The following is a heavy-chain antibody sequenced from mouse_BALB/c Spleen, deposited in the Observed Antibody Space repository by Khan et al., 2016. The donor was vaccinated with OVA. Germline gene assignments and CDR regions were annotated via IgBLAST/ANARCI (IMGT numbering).Heavy chain of an antibody. Sequence: QVQLKQSGAELARPGASVKLSCKASGYSFTDYYINWVKQRTGQGLEWIGEISPGSGDTYYNEKFKGKATLTADKSSSTAYMQLSSLTSEASVVYFCARRNYFGYTFAYWGQGTLVTVSA. D-gene: IGHD1-2*01. J-gene: IGHJ3*01. CDR1: GYSFTDYY. CDR3: ARRNYFGYTFAY. CDR2: ISPGSGDT. V-gene: IGHV1-77*01.